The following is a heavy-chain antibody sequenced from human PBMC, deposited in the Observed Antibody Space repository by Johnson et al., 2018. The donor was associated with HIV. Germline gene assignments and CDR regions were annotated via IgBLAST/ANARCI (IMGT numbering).Heavy chain of an antibody. CDR1: GFTFSSSW. V-gene: IGHV3-7*01. CDR2: INQDGSEK. Sequence: VQLVESGGGLVQPGGSLRLSCAASGFTFSSSWMSWVRQAPGKGLEWVANINQDGSEKYYVDSVKGRFTISRDNAKNSLYLQMNSLRAEDTAVYYCAGALKKTRGVLALTFDIWGQGTMVTVSS. J-gene: IGHJ3*02. D-gene: IGHD3-10*01. CDR3: AGALKKTRGVLALTFDI.